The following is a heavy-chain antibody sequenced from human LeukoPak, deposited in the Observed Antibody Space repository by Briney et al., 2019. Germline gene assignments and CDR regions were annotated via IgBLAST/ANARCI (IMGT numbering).Heavy chain of an antibody. Sequence: ASVKVSCKASGGTFSSYAISWVRQAPGQGLEWMGGIIPIFGTANYAQKFQGRVTITADESTSTAYMGLSSLRSEDTAVYYCARGQRSSSWYLYDYWGQGTLVTVSS. J-gene: IGHJ4*02. CDR1: GGTFSSYA. CDR2: IIPIFGTA. CDR3: ARGQRSSSWYLYDY. V-gene: IGHV1-69*13. D-gene: IGHD6-13*01.